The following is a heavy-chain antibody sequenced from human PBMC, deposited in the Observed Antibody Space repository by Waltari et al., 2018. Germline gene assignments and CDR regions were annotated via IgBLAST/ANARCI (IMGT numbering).Heavy chain of an antibody. CDR2: IYYTGST. V-gene: IGHV4-39*01. CDR1: GDSISSSGYF. CDR3: ARFSKSANWFDP. J-gene: IGHJ5*02. Sequence: QLQLQESGPALVKPSETLSLTCTVSGDSISSSGYFWGWIRQSPGKGLGWIGSIYYTGSTYYTPSLMSRVTISADTSKNEFSLNLGSVTGADTAVFDCARFSKSANWFDPWGQGTLVTVAS. D-gene: IGHD3-3*02.